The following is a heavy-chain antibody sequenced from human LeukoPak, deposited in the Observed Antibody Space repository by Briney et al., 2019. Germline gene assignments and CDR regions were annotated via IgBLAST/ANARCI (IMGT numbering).Heavy chain of an antibody. CDR3: ASYYYDSSVNYMDV. D-gene: IGHD3-22*01. Sequence: SVKVSCKASGGTFSSYAISWVRQAPGQGLEWMGGIIPIFGTANYAQKFQGRVTITTDESTSTAYMELSSLRSEDTAVYYCASYYYDSSVNYMDVWGTGTTVTVSS. CDR1: GGTFSSYA. V-gene: IGHV1-69*05. CDR2: IIPIFGTA. J-gene: IGHJ6*03.